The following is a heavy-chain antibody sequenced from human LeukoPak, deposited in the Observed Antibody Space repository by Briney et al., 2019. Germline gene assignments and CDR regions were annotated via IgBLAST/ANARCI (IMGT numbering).Heavy chain of an antibody. D-gene: IGHD3-3*01. CDR1: GYTFTGYY. CDR2: INPNSGGT. CDR3: ARDLETFWSGYLGQGDY. Sequence: GALVKVSCKASGYTFTGYYMHWVRQAPGQGLEWMGWINPNSGGTNYAQKFQGRVTMTRDTSISTAYMGLSRLRSDDTPVYYCARDLETFWSGYLGQGDYWGQGTLVTVSS. J-gene: IGHJ4*02. V-gene: IGHV1-2*02.